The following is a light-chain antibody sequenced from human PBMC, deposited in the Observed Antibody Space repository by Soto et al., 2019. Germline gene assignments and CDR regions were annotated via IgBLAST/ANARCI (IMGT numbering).Light chain of an antibody. CDR3: QSYDSSNVV. V-gene: IGLV6-57*02. CDR1: SGSIASNY. Sequence: NFMLTQPHSVSESPGKTVTISCTGSSGSIASNYVQWYQQRPGSAPTTVIYADDHRPSGVPDRFSGSIDSSSNSASLTISGLRTEDEAYYYCQSYDSSNVVFGGGTKVTVL. J-gene: IGLJ2*01. CDR2: ADD.